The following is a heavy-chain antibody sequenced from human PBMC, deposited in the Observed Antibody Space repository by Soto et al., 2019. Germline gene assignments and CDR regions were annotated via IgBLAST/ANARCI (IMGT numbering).Heavy chain of an antibody. CDR1: GHTFTSYS. CDR2: INAGNGNT. D-gene: IGHD2-15*01. CDR3: ARDLCSGGNCYSSWFDP. J-gene: IGHJ5*02. Sequence: ASVKVSCKASGHTFTSYSMHWVRQAPGQRLEWMGWINAGNGNTKYSQRFQGRVTITRDTSATTAYMELSSLRSEDTAVYYCARDLCSGGNCYSSWFDPWGQGTLVTVSS. V-gene: IGHV1-3*01.